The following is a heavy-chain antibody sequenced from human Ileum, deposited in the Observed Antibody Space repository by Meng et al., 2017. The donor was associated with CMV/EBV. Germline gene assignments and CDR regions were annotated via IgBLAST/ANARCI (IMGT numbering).Heavy chain of an antibody. CDR1: GFTFSSYW. CDR2: ISGSGSTI. CDR3: ASQGYCTGTSCSTYFYYYGMDV. Sequence: GGSLRLSCAASGFTFSSYWMSWVRQAPGKGLEWVSYISGSGSTIYYADSVKGRFTISRDNAKNSLYLQMNSLRAEDTAVYFCASQGYCTGTSCSTYFYYYGMDVWGQGTTVTVSS. V-gene: IGHV3-48*04. J-gene: IGHJ6*02. D-gene: IGHD2-2*01.